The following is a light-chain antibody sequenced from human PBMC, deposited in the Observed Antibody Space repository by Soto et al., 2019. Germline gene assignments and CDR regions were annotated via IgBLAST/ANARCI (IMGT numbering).Light chain of an antibody. V-gene: IGLV1-44*01. CDR3: ATWDDSMNVV. J-gene: IGLJ2*01. CDR1: SSNFGSNT. CDR2: TNN. Sequence: QAVVTQPPSASGTPGQRVTISCSGSSSNFGSNTVNWYQQLPGTAPKLLIYTNNERPSGVPDRFSGSKSGTSASLAISGLQSEDEADYYCATWDDSMNVVFGGGTKLTVL.